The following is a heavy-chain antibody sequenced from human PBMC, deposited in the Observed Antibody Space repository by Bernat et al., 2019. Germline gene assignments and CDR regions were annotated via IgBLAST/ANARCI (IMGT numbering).Heavy chain of an antibody. D-gene: IGHD3-10*01. CDR2: ISSNGGST. Sequence: EVQLVESGGGLVQPGGSLRLSCSASGFTFSSYAMHWVRQAPGKGLEYVSAISSNGGSTYYADSVKGRFTISRDNSKNTLYLQMSSLRAEDTAVYYCVRGQFRVTSAFDIWGQGTMVTVSS. V-gene: IGHV3-64D*06. J-gene: IGHJ3*02. CDR3: VRGQFRVTSAFDI. CDR1: GFTFSSYA.